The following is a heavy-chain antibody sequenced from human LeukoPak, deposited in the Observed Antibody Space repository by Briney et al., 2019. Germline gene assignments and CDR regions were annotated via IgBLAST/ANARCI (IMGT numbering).Heavy chain of an antibody. Sequence: GGSLRLSCAASGLTFSSYGMNWVRQAPGKGLEWVAAISGSGDSTYHADSVRGRFTVSRDNSKNTLYLQMKSLSAEDTALYYCAKVTGSGSYLADAFDIWGHGTVVTVSS. J-gene: IGHJ3*02. CDR3: AKVTGSGSYLADAFDI. CDR1: GLTFSSYG. CDR2: ISGSGDST. V-gene: IGHV3-23*01. D-gene: IGHD3-10*01.